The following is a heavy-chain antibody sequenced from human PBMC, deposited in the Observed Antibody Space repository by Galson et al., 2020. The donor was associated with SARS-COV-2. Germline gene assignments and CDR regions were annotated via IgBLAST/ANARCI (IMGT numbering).Heavy chain of an antibody. CDR3: AAFVGNTPAY. V-gene: IGHV1-58*01. Sequence: SVKVSCKTSGFRFTASAVQWVRQARGQRPEWIGWIVVGSGKTNYAQKFQERVTITRDMFTTTAYMELSSLRSEDTAAYYCAAFVGNTPAYWGQGTLALVSS. CDR1: GFRFTASA. CDR2: IVVGSGKT. D-gene: IGHD1-26*01. J-gene: IGHJ4*02.